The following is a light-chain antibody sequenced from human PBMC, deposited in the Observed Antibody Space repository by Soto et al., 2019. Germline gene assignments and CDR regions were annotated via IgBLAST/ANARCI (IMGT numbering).Light chain of an antibody. J-gene: IGLJ1*01. V-gene: IGLV2-14*01. Sequence: QSALTQPASVSGSPGQSITISCTGTSSDVGGSIYVSWYQQHPGKAPKLMISEVSNRPSGVSNRFSGSKSGNRAPLTISGLQAEDEADYYCSSYTDTSTLFVFGTGTKV. CDR1: SSDVGGSIY. CDR2: EVS. CDR3: SSYTDTSTLFV.